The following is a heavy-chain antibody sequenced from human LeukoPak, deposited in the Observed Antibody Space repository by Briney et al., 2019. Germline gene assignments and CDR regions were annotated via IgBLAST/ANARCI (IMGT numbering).Heavy chain of an antibody. CDR1: GFTFSSYW. D-gene: IGHD3-9*01. CDR2: IRYDGSNK. J-gene: IGHJ6*03. Sequence: GGSLRLSCAASGFTFSSYWMSWVRQAPGKGLEWVAFIRYDGSNKYYADSVKGRFTISRDNSKNTLYLQMNSLRAEDTAVYYCAKDGGEYYDILTGYYPRLYYMDVWGKGTTVTISS. V-gene: IGHV3-30*02. CDR3: AKDGGEYYDILTGYYPRLYYMDV.